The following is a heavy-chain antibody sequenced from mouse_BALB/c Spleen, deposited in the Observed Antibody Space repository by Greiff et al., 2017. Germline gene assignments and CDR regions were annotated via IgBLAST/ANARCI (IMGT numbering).Heavy chain of an antibody. D-gene: IGHD4-1*01. J-gene: IGHJ4*01. Sequence: DVLLVESGGGLVQPGGSRKLSCAASGFTFSSFGMHWVRQAPEKGLEWVAYISSGSSTIYYADTVKGRFTISRDNPENTLFLQMTSLRSEDTAMYYCARWTGPEAMDYWGQGTSVTVSS. CDR1: GFTFSSFG. CDR3: ARWTGPEAMDY. CDR2: ISSGSSTI. V-gene: IGHV5-17*02.